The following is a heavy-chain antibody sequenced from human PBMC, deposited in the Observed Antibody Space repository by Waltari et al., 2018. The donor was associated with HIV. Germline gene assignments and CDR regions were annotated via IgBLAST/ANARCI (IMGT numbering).Heavy chain of an antibody. Sequence: QVQLVESGGGVVQPGRSLRLHCATSGFTLSSYGMHWVRRAPGKGLEWVTVIWYDGSKKYYADSVKGRFTISRDNSKNTLYLQMNSLRIEDTAVYYCARKYSSSWGAPFDYWGQGTLVTVSS. CDR3: ARKYSSSWGAPFDY. V-gene: IGHV3-33*01. CDR2: IWYDGSKK. CDR1: GFTLSSYG. D-gene: IGHD6-13*01. J-gene: IGHJ4*02.